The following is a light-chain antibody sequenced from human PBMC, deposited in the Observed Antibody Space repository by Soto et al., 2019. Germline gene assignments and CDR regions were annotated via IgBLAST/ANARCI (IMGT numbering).Light chain of an antibody. CDR2: DAY. Sequence: EVVLTQSPVTLSLSPGERATLSCRASQSFRGLLAWYQQKPGQAPRLLIYDAYNRATGIPPRFSGSGSGTDFPLTISSLEPEDSAVYYCQQRHMWPITFGQGTRRE. CDR1: QSFRGL. V-gene: IGKV3-11*01. CDR3: QQRHMWPIT. J-gene: IGKJ5*01.